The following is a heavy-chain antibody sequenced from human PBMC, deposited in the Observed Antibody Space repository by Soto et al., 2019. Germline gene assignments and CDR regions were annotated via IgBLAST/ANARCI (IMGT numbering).Heavy chain of an antibody. CDR1: GFTFSSYG. CDR2: VSYDGSHD. Sequence: PGVSLRLSCAASGFTFSSYGMHWVRQAPGKGLEWVAVVSYDGSHDFYADSVKGRFSISRDNSRAIMYLQMNSLKPEDTAVYYCAKGSVLRVVEAPLAILGGVAVWGQGAVVTVS. CDR3: AKGSVLRVVEAPLAILGGVAV. V-gene: IGHV3-30*18. D-gene: IGHD2-8*01. J-gene: IGHJ6*02.